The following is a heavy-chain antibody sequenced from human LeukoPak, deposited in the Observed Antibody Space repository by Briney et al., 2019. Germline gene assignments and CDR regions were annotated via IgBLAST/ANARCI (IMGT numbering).Heavy chain of an antibody. D-gene: IGHD6-13*01. CDR2: IVGSGTKT. V-gene: IGHV3-23*01. Sequence: PGGSLRLSCAASGFTFSIDAMSWVRQAPGKGLEWISDIVGSGTKTNYADSVKGRFTISRDNSKNTLYLQMSSLRAEDTAVYYCAKDQLGLFDSWGQGTLAIVSS. J-gene: IGHJ4*02. CDR1: GFTFSIDA. CDR3: AKDQLGLFDS.